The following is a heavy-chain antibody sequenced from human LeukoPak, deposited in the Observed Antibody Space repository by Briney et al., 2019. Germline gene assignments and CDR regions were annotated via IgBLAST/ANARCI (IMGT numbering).Heavy chain of an antibody. V-gene: IGHV4-59*01. CDR2: IYYSGST. J-gene: IGHJ6*03. Sequence: SETLSLTCTVSGGSISSYYWSWIRQPPGKGLEWIGYIYYSGSTNYNPSLRSRVTISVDTSKNQFSLKLSSVTAADTAVYYCARGGSRSWDYYNSYYMDVWGKGTSVTVSS. D-gene: IGHD6-13*01. CDR1: GGSISSYY. CDR3: ARGGSRSWDYYNSYYMDV.